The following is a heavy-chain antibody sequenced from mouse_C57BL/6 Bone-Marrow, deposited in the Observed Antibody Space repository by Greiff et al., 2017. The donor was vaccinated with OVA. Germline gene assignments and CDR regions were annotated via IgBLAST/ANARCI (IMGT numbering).Heavy chain of an antibody. J-gene: IGHJ2*01. CDR3: ASRGYDYDGYYFDY. D-gene: IGHD2-4*01. Sequence: VQLQQPGAELVKPGASVKLSCKASGYTFTSYWMHWVKQRPGQGLEWIGMIHPNSGSTNYNEKFKSKATLTVDKSSSTAYMQLSSLTSEDSAVYYCASRGYDYDGYYFDYWGQGTTLTVSS. CDR1: GYTFTSYW. V-gene: IGHV1-64*01. CDR2: IHPNSGST.